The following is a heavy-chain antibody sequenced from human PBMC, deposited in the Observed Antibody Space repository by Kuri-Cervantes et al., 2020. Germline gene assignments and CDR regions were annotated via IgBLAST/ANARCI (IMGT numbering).Heavy chain of an antibody. D-gene: IGHD3-16*01. CDR1: RFTFTDFY. V-gene: IGHV3-11*04. CDR3: ARDYVWGSHDAFDL. J-gene: IGHJ3*01. CDR2: ISSSGTTI. Sequence: GGSLRLSCAASRFTFTDFYMAWIRQAPGKGLEWVSYISSSGTTIYYADSVKGRFTISRDNAKKSLYLQMNSLRAEDMAVYYCARDYVWGSHDAFDLWGQGTMVTVSS.